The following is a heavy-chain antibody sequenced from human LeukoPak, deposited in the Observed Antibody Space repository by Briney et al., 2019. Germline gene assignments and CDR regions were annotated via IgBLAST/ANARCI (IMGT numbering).Heavy chain of an antibody. Sequence: GASVTVSCKASGYTFTSYYMHWVRQAPGQGLEWMGIINPSGGSTSYAQKFQGRVTITRNTSISTAYMELSSLRSEDTAVYYCARGGGSWATVPKSDRYYYYYMDVWGKGTTVTVSS. CDR2: INPSGGST. CDR1: GYTFTSYY. D-gene: IGHD4-17*01. CDR3: ARGGGSWATVPKSDRYYYYYMDV. V-gene: IGHV1-46*01. J-gene: IGHJ6*03.